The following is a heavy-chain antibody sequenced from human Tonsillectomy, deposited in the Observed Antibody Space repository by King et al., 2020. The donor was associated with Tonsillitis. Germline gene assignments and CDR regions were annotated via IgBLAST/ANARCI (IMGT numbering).Heavy chain of an antibody. D-gene: IGHD6-13*01. Sequence: VQLVESGAEVKKPGESLKISCKGSGYSFSTYWIGWVRQMPGKVLEWMGIIYPGASDTSSSPSFQGQVTISADKSISTAYLQCSSLKASDTAMYYCARRGAAADFDYWGQGTLVTVSS. CDR3: ARRGAAADFDY. V-gene: IGHV5-51*01. CDR1: GYSFSTYW. J-gene: IGHJ4*02. CDR2: IYPGASDT.